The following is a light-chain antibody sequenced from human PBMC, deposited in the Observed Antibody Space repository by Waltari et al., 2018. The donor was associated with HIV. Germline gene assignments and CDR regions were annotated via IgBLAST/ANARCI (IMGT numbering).Light chain of an antibody. Sequence: QPVLTQPLSASETPGPSLNISCSGGNSNIGRNSVFWYQQVTNMAPKLLGYRNHQRPSGVSDRFSGSRSGTSASLVISGLRAEDEAHYYCASWDDGLRGHVFGSGTTVFV. CDR3: ASWDDGLRGHV. V-gene: IGLV1-47*01. CDR2: RNH. CDR1: NSNIGRNS. J-gene: IGLJ1*01.